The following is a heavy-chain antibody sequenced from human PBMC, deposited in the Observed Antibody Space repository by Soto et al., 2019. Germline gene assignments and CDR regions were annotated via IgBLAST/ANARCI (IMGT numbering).Heavy chain of an antibody. J-gene: IGHJ6*02. Sequence: GGSLRLSCAASGFIFSDYYMSWIRQAPGKGLEWISYISSSDNIIYYADSVKGRFTISRDNAKNSLYLQMNSLRDEDTAVYYCAREDTDPYYYYYGMDVWGQGTTVTVSS. V-gene: IGHV3-11*04. CDR3: AREDTDPYYYYYGMDV. CDR1: GFIFSDYY. D-gene: IGHD5-18*01. CDR2: ISSSDNII.